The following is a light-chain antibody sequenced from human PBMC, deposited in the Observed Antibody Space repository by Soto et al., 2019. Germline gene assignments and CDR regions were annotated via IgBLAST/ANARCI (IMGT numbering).Light chain of an antibody. J-gene: IGLJ1*01. CDR2: EVT. Sequence: QSVLTQPASVSGSPGQSITISCTGTSSDVGGYNYVSWYQHHPGKAPKLMIYEVTNRPSGVSNRFSGSKSGNTASLTISELQAEDEADYYCSSYTSTSSPFVFGTGTKLTVL. CDR3: SSYTSTSSPFV. V-gene: IGLV2-14*01. CDR1: SSDVGGYNY.